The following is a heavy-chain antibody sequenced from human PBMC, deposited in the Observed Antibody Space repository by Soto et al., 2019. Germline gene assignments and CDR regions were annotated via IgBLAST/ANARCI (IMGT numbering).Heavy chain of an antibody. V-gene: IGHV3-23*01. J-gene: IGHJ4*02. CDR3: ARDGWWGLAVAGLFDL. CDR1: GFTFGSFD. Sequence: GGSLRLSCTASGFTFGSFDMSWVRQAPGKGLEWVASISDSGSGPAAYYADSVKGRFTISRDNSKNTLFLQMDSLRADDTALYSCARDGWWGLAVAGLFDLWGPGTLVTVSS. CDR2: ISDSGSGPAA. D-gene: IGHD6-19*01.